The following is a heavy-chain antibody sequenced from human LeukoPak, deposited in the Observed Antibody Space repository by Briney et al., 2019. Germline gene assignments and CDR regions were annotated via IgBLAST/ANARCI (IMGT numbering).Heavy chain of an antibody. CDR2: INPSGGST. CDR3: AREERYNWNDGDAFDI. CDR1: GYTFTSHY. V-gene: IGHV1-46*01. Sequence: ASVKVSCKASGYTFTSHYMHWVRQAPGQGLEWMGIINPSGGSTSYAQKFQGRVTMTRDTSTSTVYMELSSLRSEDTAVYYCAREERYNWNDGDAFDIWGQGTMVTVSS. J-gene: IGHJ3*02. D-gene: IGHD1-1*01.